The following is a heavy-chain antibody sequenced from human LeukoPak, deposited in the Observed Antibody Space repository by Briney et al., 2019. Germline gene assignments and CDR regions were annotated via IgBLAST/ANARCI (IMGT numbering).Heavy chain of an antibody. V-gene: IGHV4-59*01. CDR2: IYYSGST. J-gene: IGHJ3*01. CDR3: ARVSCSSTSCPRRDALDV. Sequence: SETLSLTCTVSGGSISSYYWSWIRQPPGKGLEWIGYIYYSGSTNHNPSLKSRVTISVDTSKNQFSLKLSSVTAADTAVYYCARVSCSSTSCPRRDALDVWGQGTMVTVSS. CDR1: GGSISSYY. D-gene: IGHD2-2*01.